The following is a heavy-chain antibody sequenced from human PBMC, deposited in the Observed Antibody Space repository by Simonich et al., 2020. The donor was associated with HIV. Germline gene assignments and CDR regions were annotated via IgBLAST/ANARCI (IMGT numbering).Heavy chain of an antibody. J-gene: IGHJ4*02. V-gene: IGHV3-21*01. D-gene: IGHD2-2*01. CDR1: GFTFSSYS. CDR3: ARDGMKGSSTSCSDY. CDR2: ISSSSSYI. Sequence: EVQLVESGGGLVKPGGSLRLSCADSGFTFSSYSMNWVRQAPGKGLEWVSSISSSSSYIYYADSLKGRFTISRDNAKNSLYLQMNSLRADDTAVYYCARDGMKGSSTSCSDYWGQGTLVTVSS.